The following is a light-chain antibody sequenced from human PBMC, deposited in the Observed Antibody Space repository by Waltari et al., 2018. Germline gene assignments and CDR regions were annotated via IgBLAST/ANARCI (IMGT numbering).Light chain of an antibody. CDR2: DAS. V-gene: IGKV3-11*01. Sequence: IVLTQSPATLSLSPGERATISCRASQSVNYFLAWFQQKPGQAPRLLIYDASNRATGIPARFSGSGSGTDFTLTISSLEPEDFAVYYCQQRTNWPLTFGGGTKVEIK. J-gene: IGKJ4*01. CDR3: QQRTNWPLT. CDR1: QSVNYF.